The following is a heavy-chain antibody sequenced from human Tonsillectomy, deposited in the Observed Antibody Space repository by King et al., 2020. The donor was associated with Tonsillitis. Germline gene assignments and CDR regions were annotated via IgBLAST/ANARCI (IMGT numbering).Heavy chain of an antibody. V-gene: IGHV3-72*01. D-gene: IGHD3-22*01. Sequence: VQLVESGGGLVQPGGSLRLSCAASGFTFSDHYMDWVRQAPGKGLEWVGRTRNKANSYTTEYAASVKGRFTISRDDSKNSLYLQMHSLKTDDTAVYYCASISAYYFRFDYWGQGTLVTVSS. CDR1: GFTFSDHY. J-gene: IGHJ4*02. CDR2: TRNKANSYTT. CDR3: ASISAYYFRFDY.